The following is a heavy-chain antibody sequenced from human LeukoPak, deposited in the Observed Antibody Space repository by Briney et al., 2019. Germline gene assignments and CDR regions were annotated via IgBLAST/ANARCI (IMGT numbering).Heavy chain of an antibody. Sequence: GASVKVSCKASGYTFTSYGISWVRQAPGQGLEWMGWISAYNGNTNYAQKLRGRVTMTTDTSTSTAYMELRSLRSDDTAVYYCARGEYGRFGEIPIDYWGQGTLVTVSS. V-gene: IGHV1-18*01. CDR2: ISAYNGNT. CDR1: GYTFTSYG. D-gene: IGHD3-10*01. J-gene: IGHJ4*02. CDR3: ARGEYGRFGEIPIDY.